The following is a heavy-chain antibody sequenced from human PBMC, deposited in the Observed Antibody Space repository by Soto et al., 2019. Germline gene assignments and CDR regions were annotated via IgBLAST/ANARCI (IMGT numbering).Heavy chain of an antibody. J-gene: IGHJ4*02. CDR3: ASPGDGSGNDD. CDR1: GYTFSNYA. D-gene: IGHD3-10*01. Sequence: QVQLVQSGAEVKKPGASVKVSCKASGYTFSNYALHWVRQAPGQRLEWMGWINADNGNTKYSQKFQGRVTFTRDTSASTAYMDLSSLRSEDTAVYYCASPGDGSGNDDWGQGTLVTVSS. V-gene: IGHV1-3*01. CDR2: INADNGNT.